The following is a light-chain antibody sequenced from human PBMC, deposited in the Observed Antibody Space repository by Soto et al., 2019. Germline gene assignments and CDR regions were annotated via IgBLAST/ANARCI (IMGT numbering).Light chain of an antibody. CDR1: SGHSSYA. V-gene: IGLV4-69*01. CDR3: QTWGTGIQV. CDR2: LTSNGSH. Sequence: QPVLTQSPSASASLGASVKLTCTLSSGHSSYAIAWLQRQPEKGPRDLLKLTSNGSHSKGDGIPDRFSGSSSGAERYLTISSLQSEDEADYYCQTWGTGIQVFGGGTKLTVL. J-gene: IGLJ2*01.